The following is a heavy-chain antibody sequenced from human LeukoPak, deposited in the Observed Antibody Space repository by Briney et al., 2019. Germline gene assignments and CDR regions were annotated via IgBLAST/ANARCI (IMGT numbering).Heavy chain of an antibody. CDR1: GFTFNRYA. Sequence: GGSLRLSCAASGFTFNRYAIHWVRQAPGKGLEWVAFISYDGSNKYFADSVKGRFTISRDNSKNTVYLQMDSLRAEDTAVCYCARDRNLDSWGQGTLVTVSS. CDR2: ISYDGSNK. V-gene: IGHV3-30-3*01. CDR3: ARDRNLDS. J-gene: IGHJ4*02.